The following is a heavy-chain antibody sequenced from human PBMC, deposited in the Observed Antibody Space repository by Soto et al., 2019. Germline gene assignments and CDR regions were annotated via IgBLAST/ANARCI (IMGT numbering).Heavy chain of an antibody. V-gene: IGHV3-23*01. Sequence: EVQLLESGGGFVPPGGSLRLSCAASGFIFIDYAMTWVRQAPGKGLEWVSAISGSGGKTYYADSVKGRFTISRDSSQNMMSLQMSGLRAEDTAIYYCVKGMNYSYYYMAVWGNGTTVTVSS. J-gene: IGHJ6*03. CDR2: ISGSGGKT. CDR1: GFIFIDYA. CDR3: VKGMNYSYYYMAV.